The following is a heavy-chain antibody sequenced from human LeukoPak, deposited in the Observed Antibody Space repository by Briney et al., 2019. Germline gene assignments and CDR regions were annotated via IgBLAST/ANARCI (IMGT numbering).Heavy chain of an antibody. Sequence: QPGGSLRLSCAASGFTVSSNYMSWVRQAPGKGLEWVSVIYSGGSTYYADSVKGRFTISRDNSKNTLYLQMNSLRAEDTAVYYCARGQYCGGDCGYYYYYGMDVWGQGTTVTVSS. CDR3: ARGQYCGGDCGYYYYYGMDV. J-gene: IGHJ6*02. V-gene: IGHV3-66*01. D-gene: IGHD2-21*02. CDR2: IYSGGST. CDR1: GFTVSSNY.